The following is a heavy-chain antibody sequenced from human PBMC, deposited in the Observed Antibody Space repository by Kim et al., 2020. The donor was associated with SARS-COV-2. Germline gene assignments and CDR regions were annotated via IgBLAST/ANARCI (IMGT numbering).Heavy chain of an antibody. V-gene: IGHV3-23*01. CDR1: GFTFSSYA. Sequence: GGSLRLSCAAYGFTFSSYAMSWVRQAPGKGLEWVSAISGSGGSTYYADSVKGRFTISRDNSKNTLYLQMNSLRAEDTAVYYCAKEYYYGSGSYYNNWFDPWGQGTMVTVSS. CDR2: ISGSGGST. CDR3: AKEYYYGSGSYYNNWFDP. D-gene: IGHD3-10*01. J-gene: IGHJ5*02.